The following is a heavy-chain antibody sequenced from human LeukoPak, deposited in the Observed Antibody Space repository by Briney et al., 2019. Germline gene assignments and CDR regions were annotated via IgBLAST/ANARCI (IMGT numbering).Heavy chain of an antibody. CDR2: IKQDGSEK. J-gene: IGHJ4*02. CDR1: GFTFSSYW. Sequence: GGSLRLSCAASGFTFSSYWMSWVRQAPGKGLEWVANIKQDGSEKYYVDSVKGRFAISRDNAKNSLYLQMNSLRAEDTAVYYCARRRYSGSSQHFDYWGQGTLVTVSS. V-gene: IGHV3-7*01. CDR3: ARRRYSGSSQHFDY. D-gene: IGHD1-26*01.